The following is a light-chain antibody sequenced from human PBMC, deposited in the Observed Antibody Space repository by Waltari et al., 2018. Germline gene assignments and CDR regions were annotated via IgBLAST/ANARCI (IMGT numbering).Light chain of an antibody. CDR1: QDLSSY. Sequence: IQMSQSPSSLSASVGDRVTITCRASQDLSSYLNWYQQKSGKAPKLLIYYANSLASGVPSRFRGSGSGTEFTLTIISLQPEDFATYYCQQGNSYPWTFGQWTKVEIK. CDR3: QQGNSYPWT. V-gene: IGKV1-13*02. J-gene: IGKJ1*01. CDR2: YAN.